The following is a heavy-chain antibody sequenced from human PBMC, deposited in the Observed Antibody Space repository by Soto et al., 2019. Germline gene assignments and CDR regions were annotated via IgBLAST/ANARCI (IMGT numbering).Heavy chain of an antibody. CDR2: IWYDGTTK. CDR3: ARGRRPSSGWYGALDI. CDR1: GFTFNSYG. D-gene: IGHD6-19*01. J-gene: IGHJ3*02. Sequence: QLQLVESGGGVVQPGGSLRLSCTVSGFTFNSYGMHWVRQAPGKGLEWVAIIWYDGTTKYYIDSVRGRFTVSIDNSKNSLYLEMANLRAEDTAIYFCARGRRPSSGWYGALDIWGRGTMVTVSS. V-gene: IGHV3-33*01.